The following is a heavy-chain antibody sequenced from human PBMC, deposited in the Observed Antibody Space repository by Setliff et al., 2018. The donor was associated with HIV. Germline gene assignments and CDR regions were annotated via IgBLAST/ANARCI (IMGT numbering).Heavy chain of an antibody. CDR3: VTRYCGESICPEFDY. CDR1: GFTFNMFW. J-gene: IGHJ4*02. V-gene: IGHV3-7*01. D-gene: IGHD2-21*01. CDR2: IKQEGGEK. Sequence: PGGSLRLSCAASGFTFNMFWMSWVRQAPGKGLEWVANIKQEGGEKNYVDSVKGRFTISRDNAKNSLYLQINSLRPEDTAVYYCVTRYCGESICPEFDYWGQGTLVTVSS.